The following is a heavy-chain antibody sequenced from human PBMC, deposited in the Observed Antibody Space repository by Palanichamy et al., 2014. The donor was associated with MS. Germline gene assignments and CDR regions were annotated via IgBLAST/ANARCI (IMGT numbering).Heavy chain of an antibody. CDR3: ARESVRYNAMDV. Sequence: EVQLVEVWGRAWYSLGGSLRLSCAASGFTFSTYDMNWVRQAPGKGLEWVSYIDGSGSTIYFADSVKGRFTISRDNAKNSLYLQMDSLRDEDTAVYYCARESVRYNAMDVWGQGTTVTVSS. CDR1: GFTFSTYD. J-gene: IGHJ6*02. CDR2: IDGSGSTI. V-gene: IGHV3-48*03.